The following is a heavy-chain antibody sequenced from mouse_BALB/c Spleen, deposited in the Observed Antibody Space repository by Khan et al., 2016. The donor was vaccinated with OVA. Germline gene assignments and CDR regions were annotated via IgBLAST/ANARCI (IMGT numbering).Heavy chain of an antibody. CDR3: ARCFDGYSSPYAMDY. J-gene: IGHJ4*01. Sequence: VQLQESGPGLVAPSQSLSITCTVSGFSLTNYGVHWVRQPLGKGLEWLVVIWSDGSTNYNPALKSRLSISKDNPKSQVFLKMNSLQTDDTAIYYCARCFDGYSSPYAMDYWGQGTTVTVSS. V-gene: IGHV2-6*02. D-gene: IGHD2-3*01. CDR1: GFSLTNYG. CDR2: IWSDGST.